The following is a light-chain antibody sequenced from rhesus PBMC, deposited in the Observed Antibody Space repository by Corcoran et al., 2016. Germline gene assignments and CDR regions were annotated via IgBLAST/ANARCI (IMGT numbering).Light chain of an antibody. Sequence: EIVMTQSPATLSLSPGERATLSCRASQSVSSYVAWYQQKPEQPPRLLNYGASSRATGIPDRFSGSGAGADFTLTITSLEPEDFAGYYGQQYSNWPQYSFGQGTKVEIK. CDR2: GAS. V-gene: IGKV3S9*01. J-gene: IGKJ2*01. CDR3: QQYSNWPQYS. CDR1: QSVSSY.